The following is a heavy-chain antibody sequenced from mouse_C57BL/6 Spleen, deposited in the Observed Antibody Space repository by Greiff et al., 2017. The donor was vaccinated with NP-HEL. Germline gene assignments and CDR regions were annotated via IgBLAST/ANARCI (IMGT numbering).Heavy chain of an antibody. V-gene: IGHV1-82*01. D-gene: IGHD1-1*01. CDR3: AREGGNYGISPFDY. CDR1: GYAFSSSW. CDR2: IYPGDGDT. J-gene: IGHJ2*01. Sequence: QVQLQQSGPELVKPGASVKISCKASGYAFSSSWMNWVKQRPGKGLEWMGRIYPGDGDTNYNGKFKGKATLTADKSSSTAYMQLSSLTSEDSAVYFCAREGGNYGISPFDYWGQGTTLTVSS.